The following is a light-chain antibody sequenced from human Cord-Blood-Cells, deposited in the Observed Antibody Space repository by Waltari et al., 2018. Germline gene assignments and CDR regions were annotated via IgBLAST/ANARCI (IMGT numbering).Light chain of an antibody. Sequence: SYELTQPPSVSVSPGQTPSITCSGGKLGDKFACWYQQKPGQSPVLVIYQDSKRPPGIPERFSGSNSGNTATLTISGTQAMDEADYYCQAWDSSSGVFGGGTKLTVL. V-gene: IGLV3-1*01. CDR2: QDS. CDR1: KLGDKF. J-gene: IGLJ2*01. CDR3: QAWDSSSGV.